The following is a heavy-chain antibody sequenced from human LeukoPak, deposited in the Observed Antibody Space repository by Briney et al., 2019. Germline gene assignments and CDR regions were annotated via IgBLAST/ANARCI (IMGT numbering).Heavy chain of an antibody. CDR2: INHSGST. CDR3: ARGRGAAAGIGVRSWSDP. Sequence: SETLSLTCAVYGGSFSGYYWSWIRQPPGKGLEWIGEINHSGSTNYNPSLKSRVTISVDTSKNQFSLKLSSVTAADTAVYYCARGRGAAAGIGVRSWSDPWGQGTLVTVSS. J-gene: IGHJ5*02. V-gene: IGHV4-34*01. D-gene: IGHD6-13*01. CDR1: GGSFSGYY.